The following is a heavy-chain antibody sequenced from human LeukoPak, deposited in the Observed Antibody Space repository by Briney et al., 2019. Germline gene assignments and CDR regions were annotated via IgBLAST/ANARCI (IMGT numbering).Heavy chain of an antibody. V-gene: IGHV3-7*04. D-gene: IGHD2-21*02. CDR3: ARDQWRLFDY. J-gene: IGHJ4*02. Sequence: GGSLRLSCAASGFTFSNYWMSWVRQAPGKGLEWVANIKEDGSDTYFVDPVRGRFTISRDNAKNLLFLHMNSLRGEDTAVYYCARDQWRLFDYWGQGTLVTVSS. CDR1: GFTFSNYW. CDR2: IKEDGSDT.